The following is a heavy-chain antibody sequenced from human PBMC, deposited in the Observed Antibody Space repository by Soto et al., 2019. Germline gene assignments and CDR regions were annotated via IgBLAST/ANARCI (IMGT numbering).Heavy chain of an antibody. J-gene: IGHJ6*03. CDR1: GGSFTSYT. D-gene: IGHD2-21*01. V-gene: IGHV1-69*02. CDR2: IIPIKGRA. Sequence: QVQLVQSGAEVKKPGSSVKVSCEASGGSFTSYTFTWVRQAPGQGLEWMGRIIPIKGRADYALKLQDRVTITANRPTKTVYMELRGLRPEDTAIYYCAKSLLFVDHAYMDVWGKGTTVTVSS. CDR3: AKSLLFVDHAYMDV.